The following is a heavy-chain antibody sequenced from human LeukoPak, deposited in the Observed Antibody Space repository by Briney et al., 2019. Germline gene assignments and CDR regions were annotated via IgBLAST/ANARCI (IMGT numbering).Heavy chain of an antibody. V-gene: IGHV3-21*01. CDR3: ARLWFGELLKVVDSYSYMDV. CDR2: ISGSSRHK. D-gene: IGHD3-10*01. Sequence: GGSLRLSCAASGFTFSSYTMNWVRQAPGKGLEGVSSISGSSRHKYYADSVKGRFTTSRDNAKNSLYLQMNSLRAEDTAVYYCARLWFGELLKVVDSYSYMDVWGKGTTVTVSS. CDR1: GFTFSSYT. J-gene: IGHJ6*03.